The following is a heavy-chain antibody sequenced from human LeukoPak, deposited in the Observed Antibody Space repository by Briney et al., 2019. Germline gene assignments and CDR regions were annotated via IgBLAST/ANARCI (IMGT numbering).Heavy chain of an antibody. CDR3: ARENDRYGRIDY. J-gene: IGHJ4*02. CDR1: GGSFSSYY. D-gene: IGHD5-18*01. Sequence: SQTLSLTCTVFGGSFSSYYWSWVRQPPGKGLEWIGYVSYSGSTDYNPSLKSRVIISIDTSKTQFSLRLRSVTAADTAVYYCARENDRYGRIDYWGQGTQVTVSS. V-gene: IGHV4-59*01. CDR2: VSYSGST.